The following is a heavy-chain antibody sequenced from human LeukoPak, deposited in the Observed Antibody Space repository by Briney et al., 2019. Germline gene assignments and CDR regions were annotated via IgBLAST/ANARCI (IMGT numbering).Heavy chain of an antibody. Sequence: VASVKVSCKASGYTFTSYAMHWVRQAPGQRLEWMGWINAGNGNTKYSQKFQGRVTITRDTSASTAYMELSSLRSEDTAVYYCARIGSSWYLGFDYWGQGTLVTVSS. CDR1: GYTFTSYA. V-gene: IGHV1-3*01. D-gene: IGHD6-13*01. CDR3: ARIGSSWYLGFDY. CDR2: INAGNGNT. J-gene: IGHJ4*02.